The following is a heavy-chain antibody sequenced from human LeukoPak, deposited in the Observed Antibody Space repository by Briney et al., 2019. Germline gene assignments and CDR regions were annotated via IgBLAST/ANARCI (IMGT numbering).Heavy chain of an antibody. CDR3: ARDLKVPASLGGGNWFDP. CDR2: IIPIFGTA. D-gene: IGHD2-2*01. Sequence: SVKVSCKASGGTFSSYAISWVRQAPGQGLEWMGGIIPIFGTANYAQKFQGRVTITADESTSTAYMELSSLRSEDTAVYYCARDLKVPASLGGGNWFDPWGQGTLVTVSS. CDR1: GGTFSSYA. V-gene: IGHV1-69*13. J-gene: IGHJ5*02.